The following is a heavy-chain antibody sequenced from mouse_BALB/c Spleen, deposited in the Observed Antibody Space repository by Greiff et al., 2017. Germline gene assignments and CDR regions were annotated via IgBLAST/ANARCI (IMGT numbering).Heavy chain of an antibody. D-gene: IGHD1-1*01. CDR3: ARPITTGGYYAMDY. CDR1: GYTFTSYV. Sequence: VQLQQSGPELVKPGASVKMSCKASGYTFTSYVMHWVKQKPGQGLEWIGYINPYNDGTKYNEKFKGKATLTSDKSSSTAYMELSSLTSGDSAVYYCARPITTGGYYAMDYWGQGTSVTVSS. CDR2: INPYNDGT. J-gene: IGHJ4*01. V-gene: IGHV1-14*01.